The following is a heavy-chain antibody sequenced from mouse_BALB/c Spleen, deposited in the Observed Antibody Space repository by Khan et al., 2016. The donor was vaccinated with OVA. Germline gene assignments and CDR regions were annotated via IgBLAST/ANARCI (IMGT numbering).Heavy chain of an antibody. D-gene: IGHD1-1*02. CDR2: IWSGGIT. CDR1: GFSLANYG. Sequence: QVQLKQSGPGLVQPSQSLSITCTVSGFSLANYGVHWVRQSPGKGLEWLGVIWSGGITDYNATFISRLSISKDNSKGQVFFKMNSLQANDTAIYYCARNRNGYFDSWGQGSTLTVSS. CDR3: ARNRNGYFDS. J-gene: IGHJ2*01. V-gene: IGHV2-2*02.